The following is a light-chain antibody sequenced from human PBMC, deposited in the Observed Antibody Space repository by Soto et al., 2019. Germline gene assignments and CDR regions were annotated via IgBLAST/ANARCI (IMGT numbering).Light chain of an antibody. CDR1: QSVASN. J-gene: IGKJ4*01. CDR2: GAS. V-gene: IGKV3-15*01. CDR3: QQYHTWPIT. Sequence: EKVMTQSPGTLSVSPAERATLSCRASQSVASNLAWYRQKPGQAPRLLIYGASTRATGIPARFSGSGSGTEFTLTISSLQSEDCAIYYCQQYHTWPITFGGGTKWIS.